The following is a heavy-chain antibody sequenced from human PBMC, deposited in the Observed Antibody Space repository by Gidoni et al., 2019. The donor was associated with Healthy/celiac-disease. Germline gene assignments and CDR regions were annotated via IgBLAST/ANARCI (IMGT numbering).Heavy chain of an antibody. J-gene: IGHJ4*02. Sequence: EVQLVQSGAEVKKPGESLKISCKGSGYSFTSYWIGWVRQLPGKGLEWMGIIYPGDSDTLYRPSFQGQVTISADNSISTAYLQWSSLKASDTAMYYCARHMGDYSNYNYFDYWGQGTLVTVSS. CDR1: GYSFTSYW. CDR2: IYPGDSDT. V-gene: IGHV5-51*01. CDR3: ARHMGDYSNYNYFDY. D-gene: IGHD4-4*01.